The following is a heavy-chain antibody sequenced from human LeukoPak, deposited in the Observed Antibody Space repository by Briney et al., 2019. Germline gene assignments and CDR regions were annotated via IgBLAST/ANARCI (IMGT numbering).Heavy chain of an antibody. V-gene: IGHV4-34*01. J-gene: IGHJ4*02. D-gene: IGHD1-26*01. CDR2: INHSGST. Sequence: PSETLSLTCAVYGGSFSGYYWSWIRQPPGKGLEWIGEINHSGSTNYNPSLKSRVTISVDTSKNQFSLKLSSVTAADTAVYYCARSKYNGSPDCWGQGTLVTVSS. CDR3: ARSKYNGSPDC. CDR1: GGSFSGYY.